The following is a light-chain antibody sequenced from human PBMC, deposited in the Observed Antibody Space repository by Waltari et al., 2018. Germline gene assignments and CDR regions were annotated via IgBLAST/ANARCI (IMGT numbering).Light chain of an antibody. CDR1: QDIRHW. V-gene: IGKV1D-12*01. CDR2: GAS. CDR3: QQGNSFPLT. J-gene: IGKJ4*01. Sequence: DILLTHSPSSFPSSVGDRFTITFRASQDIRHWLAWYQQKPGTAPVLLIYGASYLKSGVPSRFSGSGSGTHFTLTITDLQPEDFATYFCQQGNSFPLTFGGGTRVEIK.